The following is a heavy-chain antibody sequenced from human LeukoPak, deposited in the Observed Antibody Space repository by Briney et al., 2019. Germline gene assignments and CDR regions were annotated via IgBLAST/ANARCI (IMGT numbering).Heavy chain of an antibody. CDR2: IDTTSYT. V-gene: IGHV3-69-1*01. CDR1: GVTISDAW. CDR3: ATEGRGVHFDS. Sequence: GGSLRLSCVASGVTISDAWMSWVREAPGKGLEWVASIDTTSYTYHADSVKGRFTISRDNAKMSLFLQMNSLRPEDTAVYFCATEGRGVHFDSWRQGTLVTVSS. J-gene: IGHJ4*02. D-gene: IGHD3-10*01.